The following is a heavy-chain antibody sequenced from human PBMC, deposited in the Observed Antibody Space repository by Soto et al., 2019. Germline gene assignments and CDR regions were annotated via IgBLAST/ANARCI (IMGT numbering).Heavy chain of an antibody. J-gene: IGHJ3*02. D-gene: IGHD3-3*01. CDR1: GFTFSNAW. V-gene: IGHV3-15*01. CDR2: IKSKTDGGTT. CDR3: TTGIFGVVTIHSDAFDI. Sequence: EVQLVESGGGLVKPGGSLRLSCAASGFTFSNAWMSWVRQAPGKGLEWVGRIKSKTDGGTTDYAAPVKGRFTISRDDSKNTLYLQMNSLKTEDTAVYYCTTGIFGVVTIHSDAFDIWGQGTMVTVSS.